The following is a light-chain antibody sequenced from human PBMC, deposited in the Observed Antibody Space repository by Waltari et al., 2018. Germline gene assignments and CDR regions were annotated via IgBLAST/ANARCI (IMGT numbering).Light chain of an antibody. CDR3: AQRNDWPIT. CDR2: DAS. Sequence: DIVLTQSPATLSLSPGDRATLSCRASQYINADLAWYQQKPGQAPRLFVYDASNRATGIPARVSGSGSGTDFTLTISSLGPEDSAVYYCAQRNDWPITFGQGTRVEIK. CDR1: QYINAD. V-gene: IGKV3-11*01. J-gene: IGKJ5*01.